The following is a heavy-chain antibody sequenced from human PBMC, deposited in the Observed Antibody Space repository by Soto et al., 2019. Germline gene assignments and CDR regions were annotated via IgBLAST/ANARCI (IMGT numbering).Heavy chain of an antibody. CDR1: GYTFSRYY. V-gene: IGHV1-46*01. CDR2: INPRGGDT. J-gene: IGHJ4*02. CDR3: ARASTEFAY. D-gene: IGHD1-1*01. Sequence: HVRLVQSGAEVKQPGASLRVACKASGYTFSRYYIHWVRQAPGQGLEWMGIINPRGGDTSYAQRFQGRVTMTVDTSTITVYMELSSLTSDDTAMSYCARASTEFAYWGPGTLVTGSS.